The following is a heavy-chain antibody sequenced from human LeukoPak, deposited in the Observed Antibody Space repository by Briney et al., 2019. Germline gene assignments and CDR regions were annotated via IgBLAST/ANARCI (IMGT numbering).Heavy chain of an antibody. D-gene: IGHD1-7*01. CDR3: VRDGHATTPFDY. CDR2: FTADGSNT. J-gene: IGHJ4*02. Sequence: QPGGSLRLSCAASGFTLSNYWMHWVRRAPGKGLVWVSRFTADGSNTAYADSVKGRFTISSDNAKNTLYLQMNSLRAEDTAVYYCVRDGHATTPFDYWGQGTLVTVSS. CDR1: GFTLSNYW. V-gene: IGHV3-74*01.